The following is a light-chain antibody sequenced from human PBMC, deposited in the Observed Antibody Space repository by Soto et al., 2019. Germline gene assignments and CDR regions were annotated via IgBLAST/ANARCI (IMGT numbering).Light chain of an antibody. J-gene: IGKJ1*01. CDR1: ENIKNW. Sequence: DVQMTQSPSTLAASVGDRVTITCRASENIKNWLAWYQQTPGKALKVLISGASRLETGVPSRFSGSGYGTDFTLTITSLQTDDFGTYHCQQYDVHPKTFGQGTKVDIK. V-gene: IGKV1-5*01. CDR3: QQYDVHPKT. CDR2: GAS.